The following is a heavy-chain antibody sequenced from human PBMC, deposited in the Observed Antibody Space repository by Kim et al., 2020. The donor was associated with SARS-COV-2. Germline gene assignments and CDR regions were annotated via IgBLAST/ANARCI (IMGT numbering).Heavy chain of an antibody. V-gene: IGHV1-2*04. Sequence: ASVKVSCKASGYTFTGYYIHWVRQAPGQGLKWMGWINPKSGDTHYAQKFQGWVTMTRDTSISTAYMELSRLRSDDTAVYYCVRDSRARKGGEQWLIRGGYYGMDVWGQGTTVTVSS. CDR2: INPKSGDT. D-gene: IGHD6-19*01. J-gene: IGHJ6*02. CDR3: VRDSRARKGGEQWLIRGGYYGMDV. CDR1: GYTFTGYY.